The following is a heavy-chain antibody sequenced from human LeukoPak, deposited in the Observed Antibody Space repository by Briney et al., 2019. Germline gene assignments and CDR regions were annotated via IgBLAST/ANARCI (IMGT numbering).Heavy chain of an antibody. Sequence: GGSLRLSCAASGFTFKTFAMHWVRQAPGKGLEWVAVISFDGSNTYYADSVKGRFTISRDNFRNTLYLHMNSLGAEDTAVYYCARDKGYYASGAKDYWGQGTLVTVSS. V-gene: IGHV3-30*04. CDR2: ISFDGSNT. CDR3: ARDKGYYASGAKDY. D-gene: IGHD3-3*01. CDR1: GFTFKTFA. J-gene: IGHJ4*02.